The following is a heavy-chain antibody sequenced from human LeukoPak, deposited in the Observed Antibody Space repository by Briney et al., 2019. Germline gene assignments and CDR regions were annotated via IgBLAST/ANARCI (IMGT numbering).Heavy chain of an antibody. CDR2: IIPILGIA. J-gene: IGHJ6*02. D-gene: IGHD6-6*01. CDR1: GGTFSSYA. Sequence: SVKVSCKASGGTFSSYAISWVRQAPGQGLEWMGRIIPILGIANYAQKFQGRVTITADKSTSTAYMELSSLRSEDTAVYYCVRPEYENDYYYGMDVWGQGTTVTVSS. V-gene: IGHV1-69*04. CDR3: VRPEYENDYYYGMDV.